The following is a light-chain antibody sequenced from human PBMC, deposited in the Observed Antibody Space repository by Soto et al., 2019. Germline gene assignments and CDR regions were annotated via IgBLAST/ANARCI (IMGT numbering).Light chain of an antibody. CDR3: QQYNNWPHT. CDR2: GVS. CDR1: QSVSSK. V-gene: IGKV3-15*01. Sequence: VLTQSPATLSVSPGERATLSCRASQSVSSKLAWFQQKPGQAPSLLIYGVSTRATGVPVRFSGSGSGTEFTLTINSLQSEDFAVYYCQQYNNWPHTFGQGTKVDIK. J-gene: IGKJ2*01.